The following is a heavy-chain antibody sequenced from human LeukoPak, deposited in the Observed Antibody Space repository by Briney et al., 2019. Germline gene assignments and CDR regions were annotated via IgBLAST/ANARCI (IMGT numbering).Heavy chain of an antibody. CDR2: IRYDGSNK. J-gene: IGHJ4*02. V-gene: IGHV3-30*02. D-gene: IGHD6-6*01. CDR3: ARELGSYSSSSQGDY. Sequence: GGSLRLSCAASGFTFSSYGMHWVRQAPGKGLEWVAFIRYDGSNKYYADSVKGRFTISRDNSKNTLYLQMNSLRAEDTAVYYCARELGSYSSSSQGDYLGQGTLVAVSS. CDR1: GFTFSSYG.